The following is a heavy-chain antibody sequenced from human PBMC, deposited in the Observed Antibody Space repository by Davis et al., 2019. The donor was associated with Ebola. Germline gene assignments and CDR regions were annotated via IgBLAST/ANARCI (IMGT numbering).Heavy chain of an antibody. CDR3: ARGEKQWLVRYYYGMDV. CDR1: GYTFTTYE. J-gene: IGHJ6*02. Sequence: ASVKVSCKASGYTFTTYEINWVRQAPGQGLEWMGWMSPNSGTTGHAQNFRGRVTITRDTSASTAYMELSSLRSEDTAVYYCARGEKQWLVRYYYGMDVWGQGTTVTVSS. CDR2: MSPNSGTT. D-gene: IGHD6-19*01. V-gene: IGHV1-8*01.